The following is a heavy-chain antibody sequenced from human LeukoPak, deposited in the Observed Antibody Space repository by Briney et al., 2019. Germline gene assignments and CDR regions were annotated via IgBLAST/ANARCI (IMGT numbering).Heavy chain of an antibody. CDR3: ARTPPVAAAGSFDY. V-gene: IGHV2-70*11. D-gene: IGHD6-13*01. Sequence: SGLALAKPTQTLTLTCTYFGFSLSTSGMCVSWIRQPPAKALEWLARIDWDGEIYYSTSPKTRLTISMDASKNQVVLTMTNMDPVDTATYYCARTPPVAAAGSFDYWGQGTLVTVSS. CDR1: GFSLSTSGMC. CDR2: IDWDGEI. J-gene: IGHJ4*02.